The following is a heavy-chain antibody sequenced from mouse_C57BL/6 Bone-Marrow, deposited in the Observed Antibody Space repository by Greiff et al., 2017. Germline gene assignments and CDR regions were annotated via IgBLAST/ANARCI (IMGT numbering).Heavy chain of an antibody. Sequence: VQLQQSGPVLVKPGASVKMSCKASGYTFTDYYMNWVKQSHGKSLEWIGVINPYNGGTSYNQKFKGKATLTVDKSSSTAYMELNSLTSEDSAVYYCAPMVTTSFYYAMDYWGQGTSVTVSS. CDR1: GYTFTDYY. D-gene: IGHD2-1*01. CDR3: APMVTTSFYYAMDY. J-gene: IGHJ4*01. V-gene: IGHV1-19*01. CDR2: INPYNGGT.